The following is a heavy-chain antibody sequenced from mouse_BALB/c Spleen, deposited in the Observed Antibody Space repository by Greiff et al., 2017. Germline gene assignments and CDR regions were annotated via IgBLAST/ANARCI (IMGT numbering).Heavy chain of an antibody. J-gene: IGHJ4*01. D-gene: IGHD2-4*01. V-gene: IGHV1-14*01. CDR1: GYTFTSYV. Sequence: VQLQQSGPELVKPGASVKMSCKASGYTFTSYVMHWVKQKPGQGLEWIGYINPYNDGTKYNEKFKGKATLTSDKSSSTAYMELSSLTSEDSAVYYYARGEMITAGAYAMDYWGQGTSVTVSA. CDR2: INPYNDGT. CDR3: ARGEMITAGAYAMDY.